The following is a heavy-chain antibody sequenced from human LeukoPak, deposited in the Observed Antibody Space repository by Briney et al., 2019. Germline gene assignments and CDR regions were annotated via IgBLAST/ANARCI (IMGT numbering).Heavy chain of an antibody. D-gene: IGHD2-15*01. V-gene: IGHV3-74*01. Sequence: PGGSLRLSCAASGFNFRTYWMHWVRQAPGKGPVWVSRISGDGSSTSYADSVKGRFTISRDNAKNTLYLQMNSLRAEDTAVYYCARALDIVVVNDYWGQGTLVTVSS. CDR3: ARALDIVVVNDY. CDR2: ISGDGSST. J-gene: IGHJ4*02. CDR1: GFNFRTYW.